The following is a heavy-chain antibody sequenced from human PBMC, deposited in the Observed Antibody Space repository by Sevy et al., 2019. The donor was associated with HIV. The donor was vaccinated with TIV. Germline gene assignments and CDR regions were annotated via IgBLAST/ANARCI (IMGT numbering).Heavy chain of an antibody. D-gene: IGHD2-2*01. V-gene: IGHV3-23*01. J-gene: IGHJ6*02. Sequence: GGSLRLSCAASGFPFINYAMSWVRQAPGKGLEWVSAISGSGGTTYYADSVKGRFTISRDNSKKTLYLQMNSLRAEDTALYYCAKGDTSTRYYYYGMDVWGQGTAVTVSS. CDR1: GFPFINYA. CDR3: AKGDTSTRYYYYGMDV. CDR2: ISGSGGTT.